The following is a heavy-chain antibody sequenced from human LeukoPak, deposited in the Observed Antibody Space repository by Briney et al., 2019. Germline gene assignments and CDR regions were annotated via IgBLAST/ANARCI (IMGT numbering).Heavy chain of an antibody. Sequence: PGGSLRLSCAASGFTFSTYALHWVRQVPGKGLEYVSAISSIGGTTYYANSVKGRFTISRDNSKNTLYLQMGSLKPEDTAVYYCARVRDNTAFDYWGQGTLVTVSS. CDR2: ISSIGGTT. CDR1: GFTFSTYA. V-gene: IGHV3-64*01. CDR3: ARVRDNTAFDY. J-gene: IGHJ4*02. D-gene: IGHD1-14*01.